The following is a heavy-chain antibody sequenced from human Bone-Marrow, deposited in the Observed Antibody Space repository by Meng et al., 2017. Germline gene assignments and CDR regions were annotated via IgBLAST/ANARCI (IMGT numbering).Heavy chain of an antibody. CDR1: GGSISSSNW. V-gene: IGHV4-4*02. Sequence: VELQESGPGVGKPSGTLSLPCAVAGGSISSSNWWSWVRQPPGKGLEWIGEIYHSGSTNYNPYLKSRVTISVDKSKNKFSLKLSSVTAADTAVYYCARVRVEYWYFDLWGRGTLVTVSS. CDR3: ARVRVEYWYFDL. J-gene: IGHJ2*01. CDR2: IYHSGST.